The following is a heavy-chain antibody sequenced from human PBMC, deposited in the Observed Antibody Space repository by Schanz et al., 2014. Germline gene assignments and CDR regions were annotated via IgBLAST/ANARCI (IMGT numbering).Heavy chain of an antibody. CDR2: IKSKFDGATT. D-gene: IGHD6-13*01. J-gene: IGHJ5*02. CDR1: GFTFSSYG. Sequence: VQLVESGGGVVQPGRSLRLSCAASGFTFSSYGMHWVRQAAGKGLEWVGRIKSKFDGATTDYVAPVKGRFSISRDDSQSTLYLQMNSLKIEDTAVYYCATASSPVREAGAGSSFHLWGQGTLVTVSS. V-gene: IGHV3-15*01. CDR3: ATASSPVREAGAGSSFHL.